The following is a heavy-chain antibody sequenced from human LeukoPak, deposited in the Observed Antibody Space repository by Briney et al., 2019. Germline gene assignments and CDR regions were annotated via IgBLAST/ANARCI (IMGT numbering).Heavy chain of an antibody. CDR1: GGSISSYY. V-gene: IGHV4-59*08. D-gene: IGHD7-27*01. J-gene: IGHJ6*02. CDR2: IYYSGST. CDR3: ARLKTGGFGDYYYGMDV. Sequence: SETLSLTCTVSGGSISSYYWSWIRQPPGKGLEWIGYIYYSGSTNYNPSLKSRVTISVDTSKNQFSLKLSSVTAADTAVYYCARLKTGGFGDYYYGMDVWGQGTTVTVSS.